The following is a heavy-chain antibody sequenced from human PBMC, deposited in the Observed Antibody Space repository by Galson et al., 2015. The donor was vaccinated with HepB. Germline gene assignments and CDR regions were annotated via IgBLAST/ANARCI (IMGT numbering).Heavy chain of an antibody. CDR1: GYTFTSYA. CDR3: AKDYYGSGSYYKYYYGMDV. D-gene: IGHD3-10*01. Sequence: SVKVSCKASGYTFTSYAMNWVRQAPGQGLEWMGWINTNTGNPTYAQGFTGRFVFSLDTSVSTAYLQISSLKAEDTAVYYCAKDYYGSGSYYKYYYGMDVWGQGTTVTVSS. CDR2: INTNTGNP. J-gene: IGHJ6*02. V-gene: IGHV7-4-1*02.